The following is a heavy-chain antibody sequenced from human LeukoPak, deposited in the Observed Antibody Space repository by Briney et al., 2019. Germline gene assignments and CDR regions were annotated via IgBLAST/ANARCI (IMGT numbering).Heavy chain of an antibody. Sequence: SETLSLTCTVSGGSISSYYWSWIRQPPGKGLEWIGYIYYSGSTNYNPSLKSRVTISVDTSKNQFSLKLSSVTAADTAVYYCARLHIVVVPAAMYWFDPWGQGTLVTVSS. CDR2: IYYSGST. CDR1: GGSISSYY. CDR3: ARLHIVVVPAAMYWFDP. J-gene: IGHJ5*02. V-gene: IGHV4-59*08. D-gene: IGHD2-2*01.